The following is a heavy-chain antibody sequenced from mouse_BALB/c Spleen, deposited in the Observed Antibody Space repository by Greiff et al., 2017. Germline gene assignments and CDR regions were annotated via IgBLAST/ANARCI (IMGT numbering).Heavy chain of an antibody. CDR1: GDSITSGY. Sequence: EVKLLESGPSLVKPSQTLSLTCSVTGDSITSGYWNWIRKFPGNKLEYMGYISYSGSTYYNPSLKSRISITLDTSKNQYYLQLNSVTTEDTATYYCARLEDYDEAWFAYWGQGTLVTVSA. J-gene: IGHJ3*01. CDR2: ISYSGST. CDR3: ARLEDYDEAWFAY. V-gene: IGHV3-8*02. D-gene: IGHD2-4*01.